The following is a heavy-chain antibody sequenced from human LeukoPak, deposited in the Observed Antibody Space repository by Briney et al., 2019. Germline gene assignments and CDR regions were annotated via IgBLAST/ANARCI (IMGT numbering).Heavy chain of an antibody. J-gene: IGHJ4*02. CDR2: ISSSGSTI. CDR3: AKLPMGELSSYFDY. D-gene: IGHD3-16*02. CDR1: GFTFSSYE. Sequence: GGSLRLSCAASGFTFSSYEMNWLRPAPGKGLEWVSYISSSGSTIYYADSVKGRFTISRDNAKNSLYLQMNSLRAEDTALYYCAKLPMGELSSYFDYWGQGTLVTVSS. V-gene: IGHV3-48*03.